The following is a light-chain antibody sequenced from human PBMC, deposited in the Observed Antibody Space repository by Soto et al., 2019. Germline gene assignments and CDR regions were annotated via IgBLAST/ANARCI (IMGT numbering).Light chain of an antibody. CDR2: GAS. CDR3: QQYGRSPSR. CDR1: QSVTSN. J-gene: IGKJ1*01. V-gene: IGKV3-20*01. Sequence: EIVLTQSPGTLSLSPGERAALSCRASQSVTSNLAWYQVKPGQAPRLLIYGASSRATGIPDRFSGSGSGTDFTLTSSRLEPEDFAVYDCQQYGRSPSRFGQGTKVDIK.